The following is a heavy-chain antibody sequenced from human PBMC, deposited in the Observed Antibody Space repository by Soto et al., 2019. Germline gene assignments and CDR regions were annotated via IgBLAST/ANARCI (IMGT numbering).Heavy chain of an antibody. Sequence: QVQLVQSGAEVKKPGASVKVSCKASGYTFTGYYMHWVRQAPGQGLEWMGWINPNSGGTNYAQKFQGWVTITRDTSISTAYMELSRLRSDDTAVYYCARDGAYSSGWHYYYYGMDVWGQGTTVTVSS. V-gene: IGHV1-2*04. D-gene: IGHD6-19*01. CDR2: INPNSGGT. CDR1: GYTFTGYY. J-gene: IGHJ6*02. CDR3: ARDGAYSSGWHYYYYGMDV.